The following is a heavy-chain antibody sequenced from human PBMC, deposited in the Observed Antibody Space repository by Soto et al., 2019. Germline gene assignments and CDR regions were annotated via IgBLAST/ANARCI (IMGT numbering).Heavy chain of an antibody. Sequence: SETLSLTCTVSGASIISGDYYWSWIRQPPGKGLEWIGEINHSGSTNYNPSLKSRVTISVDTSKNQFSLKLSSVTAADTAVYYCAREYYLREDYWGQGTLVTVSS. CDR1: GASIISGDYY. J-gene: IGHJ4*02. CDR2: INHSGST. V-gene: IGHV4-39*07. D-gene: IGHD3-10*01. CDR3: AREYYLREDY.